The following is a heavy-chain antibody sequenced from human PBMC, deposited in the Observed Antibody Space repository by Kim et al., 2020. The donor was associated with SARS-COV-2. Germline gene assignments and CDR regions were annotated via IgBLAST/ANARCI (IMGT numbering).Heavy chain of an antibody. CDR3: AKDPGTITFGGVIVIGAFDY. V-gene: IGHV3-23*01. Sequence: GGSLRLSCAASGFTFSSYAMSWVRQAPGKGLEWVSAISGSGGSTYYADSVKGRFTISRDNSKNTLYLQMNSLRAEDTAVYYCAKDPGTITFGGVIVIGAFDYWAREPWSPSPQ. CDR2: ISGSGGST. D-gene: IGHD3-16*02. CDR1: GFTFSSYA. J-gene: IGHJ4*02.